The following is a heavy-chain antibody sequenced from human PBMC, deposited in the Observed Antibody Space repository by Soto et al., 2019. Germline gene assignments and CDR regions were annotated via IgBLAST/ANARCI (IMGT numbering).Heavy chain of an antibody. Sequence: GGSLRLSCAASGFTFSSYWMHWVRQTPGKGLVWLSHINIDGSDTTYADSVKGRFTISRDNAKNTLYLQMNSLRAEDTAVYYCAKDQGSSWYEIDYWGQGTLVTVSS. V-gene: IGHV3-74*01. J-gene: IGHJ4*02. CDR2: INIDGSDT. CDR3: AKDQGSSWYEIDY. D-gene: IGHD6-13*01. CDR1: GFTFSSYW.